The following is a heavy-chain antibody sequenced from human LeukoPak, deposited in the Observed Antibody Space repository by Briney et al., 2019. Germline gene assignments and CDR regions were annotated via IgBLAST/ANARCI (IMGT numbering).Heavy chain of an antibody. D-gene: IGHD6-6*01. J-gene: IGHJ6*03. CDR2: IYHSGST. CDR1: GYSISSGYY. Sequence: SETLSLTCTVSGYSISSGYYWGWIRQPPGKGLEWIGSIYHSGSTYYNPSLKSRVTISVDTSKNQFSLKLSSVTAADTAVYYCARELSSSAYYYYYYYYMDVWGKGTTVTVSS. CDR3: ARELSSSAYYYYYYYYMDV. V-gene: IGHV4-38-2*02.